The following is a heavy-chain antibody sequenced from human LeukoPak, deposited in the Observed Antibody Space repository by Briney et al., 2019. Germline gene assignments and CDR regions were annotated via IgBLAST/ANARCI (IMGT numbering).Heavy chain of an antibody. D-gene: IGHD3-10*01. CDR2: ISYDGSNK. CDR3: ASIFREP. CDR1: GFTFSSYA. J-gene: IGHJ5*02. V-gene: IGHV3-30-3*01. Sequence: PGGSLRLSCAASGFTFSSYAMHWVRQAPGKGLEWVAVISYDGSNKYYADSVKGRFTISRDNSKNTLYLQMNSLRAEDTAVYYCASIFREPWGQGTLVTVSS.